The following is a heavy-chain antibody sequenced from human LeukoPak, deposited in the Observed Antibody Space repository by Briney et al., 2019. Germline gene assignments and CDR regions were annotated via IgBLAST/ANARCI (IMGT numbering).Heavy chain of an antibody. D-gene: IGHD1-1*01. CDR3: ARVDGINWYDSRGYFDY. CDR1: GGSISTYY. J-gene: IGHJ4*02. CDR2: IYYTGST. Sequence: SETLSLTYTVSGGSISTYYWSWIRQPPGKGLEWIGYIYYTGSTNYNPSLKSRVTLSVDTSKNQFSLNLSSVTAADTAVYYCARVDGINWYDSRGYFDYWGQGTLVTVSS. V-gene: IGHV4-59*01.